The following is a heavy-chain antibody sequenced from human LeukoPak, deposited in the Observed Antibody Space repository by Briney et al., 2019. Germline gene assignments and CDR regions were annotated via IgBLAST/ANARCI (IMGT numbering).Heavy chain of an antibody. CDR3: ARDNNGDFWSGYYTSFDY. Sequence: GGSLRLSCAASGFTFSSYWMHWVRQAPGKGLVWVSRINSDGSSTSYADSVKGRFTISRDNAKNSLYLQMNSLRAEDTAVYYCARDNNGDFWSGYYTSFDYWGQGALVTVSS. CDR2: INSDGSST. V-gene: IGHV3-74*01. CDR1: GFTFSSYW. J-gene: IGHJ4*02. D-gene: IGHD3-3*01.